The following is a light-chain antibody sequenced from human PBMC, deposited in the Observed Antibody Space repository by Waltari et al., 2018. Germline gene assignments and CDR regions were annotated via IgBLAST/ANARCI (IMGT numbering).Light chain of an antibody. Sequence: EVVLTQSPGTLSLSPGERATLSCRASQSIGRTLTWYQQKPGQSPRLLRYGASIRAAGIPDRFSGSGSGTDFILTITRLEPEDFAVYYCQNYERLPVTFGQGTKVEIK. CDR1: QSIGRT. CDR3: QNYERLPVT. V-gene: IGKV3-20*01. J-gene: IGKJ1*01. CDR2: GAS.